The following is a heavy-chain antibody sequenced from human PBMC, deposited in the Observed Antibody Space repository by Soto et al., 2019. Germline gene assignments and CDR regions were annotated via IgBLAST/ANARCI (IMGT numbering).Heavy chain of an antibody. V-gene: IGHV3-7*01. D-gene: IGHD1-26*01. CDR3: ARGPGSYYFDY. J-gene: IGHJ4*02. Sequence: GGSLRLSCAVSGFTFSSYWMSWVRQAPGKGLEWVANIKQDGSEKYYVDSVKGRFTISRDNAKNSLFLQMNSLRADDTSVYYCARGPGSYYFDYWGQGILVTVSS. CDR1: GFTFSSYW. CDR2: IKQDGSEK.